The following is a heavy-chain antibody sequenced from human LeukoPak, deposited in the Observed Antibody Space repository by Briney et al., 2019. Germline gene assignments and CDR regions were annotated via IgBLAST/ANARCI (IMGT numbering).Heavy chain of an antibody. CDR2: IYYSENT. CDR3: ARGGELGDFDY. V-gene: IGHV4-31*03. CDR1: GGSISSGGYY. J-gene: IGHJ4*02. D-gene: IGHD7-27*01. Sequence: SQTLSLTCTVSGGSISSGGYYWSWIRQHPGKGLEWIGYIYYSENTYYNPSLKSRVIISADTSKNQFSLKLSSVTAADTAVYYCARGGELGDFDYWGQGTLVTVSS.